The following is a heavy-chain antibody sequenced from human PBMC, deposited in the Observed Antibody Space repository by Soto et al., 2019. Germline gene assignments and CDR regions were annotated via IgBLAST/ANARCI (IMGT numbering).Heavy chain of an antibody. CDR2: IYYTGST. CDR1: GDSVSGYY. J-gene: IGHJ4*02. CDR3: ARGYCSSVSCHEFDY. Sequence: SETLSLTCAVSGDSVSGYYWNWIRQPPGKGLEWIGNIYYTGSTNYSPSLKSRLTISVDTSKYQFSLNLSSVTAADTAAYYCARGYCSSVSCHEFDYWGQGALVTVSS. D-gene: IGHD2-2*01. V-gene: IGHV4-59*02.